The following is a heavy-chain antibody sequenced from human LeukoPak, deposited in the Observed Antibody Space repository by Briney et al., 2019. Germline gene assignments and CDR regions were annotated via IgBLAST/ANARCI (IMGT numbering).Heavy chain of an antibody. Sequence: SETLSLTCTVSGGSISSYYWGWIRQPPGKGLEWIGYIYTSGSTNYNPSLKSRVTISVDTSKNQFSLKLSSVTAADTAVYYCARQPVRSYYYYMDVWGKGTTVTVSS. CDR3: ARQPVRSYYYYMDV. V-gene: IGHV4-4*09. CDR1: GGSISSYY. D-gene: IGHD1-14*01. J-gene: IGHJ6*03. CDR2: IYTSGST.